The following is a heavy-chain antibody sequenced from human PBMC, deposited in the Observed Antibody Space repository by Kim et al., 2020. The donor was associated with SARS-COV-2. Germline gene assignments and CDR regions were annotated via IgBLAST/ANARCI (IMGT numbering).Heavy chain of an antibody. CDR3: ATIYYGPGREDDAFDI. CDR2: IDYSGST. D-gene: IGHD3-10*01. CDR1: GSSISSGGYY. J-gene: IGHJ3*02. Sequence: SETLSLTCTVSGSSISSGGYYWNWIRQHPGKGLEWIGYIDYSGSTSYNPSLKSRVTISVETSKNQFSLRLSSVTAADTAVYYCATIYYGPGREDDAFDI. V-gene: IGHV4-31*03.